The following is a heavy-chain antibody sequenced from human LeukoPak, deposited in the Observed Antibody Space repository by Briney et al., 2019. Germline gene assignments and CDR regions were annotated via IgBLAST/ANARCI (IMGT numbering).Heavy chain of an antibody. D-gene: IGHD5-18*01. CDR1: GDSISSSISY. V-gene: IGHV4-39*01. CDR2: IYYSGST. Sequence: SETLSLTCTVSGDSISSSISYWGWIRQPPGKGLEWIGSIYYSGSTHYNPSLKSRVFISVDTSKNQFSLKLSSVTAADTAVYYCARNHTHEGYGYYFDYWGQGTLISVSS. CDR3: ARNHTHEGYGYYFDY. J-gene: IGHJ4*02.